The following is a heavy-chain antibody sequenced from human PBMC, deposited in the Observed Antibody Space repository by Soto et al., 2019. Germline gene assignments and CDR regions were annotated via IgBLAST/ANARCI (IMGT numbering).Heavy chain of an antibody. Sequence: QVHLVQSGAEVKKPGASVTLSCKASGYTFTSYVIQWVRQAPGQGLEWMGWINAGTGVTTSSQNFQGRVTIIRDTSATTVYMDLSSLRSEDTALYYCAVLLLDYWGQGTLVTVSS. CDR2: INAGTGVT. V-gene: IGHV1-3*01. CDR3: AVLLLDY. J-gene: IGHJ4*02. D-gene: IGHD3-16*01. CDR1: GYTFTSYV.